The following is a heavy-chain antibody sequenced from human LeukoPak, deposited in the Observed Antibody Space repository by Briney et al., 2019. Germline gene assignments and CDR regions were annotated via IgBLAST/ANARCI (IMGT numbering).Heavy chain of an antibody. V-gene: IGHV3-23*01. CDR1: GFTFSSYA. J-gene: IGHJ4*02. Sequence: PGGSLRLSCAASGFTFSSYAMSWVRQAPGKGLEWVSTMSGSGGSTYYADSVRGRVTISRDNSKNTLYLQVNSLRVEDTAVYYCAKDRLGAMMYFDFWGQGTLVTVSS. D-gene: IGHD1-26*01. CDR3: AKDRLGAMMYFDF. CDR2: MSGSGGST.